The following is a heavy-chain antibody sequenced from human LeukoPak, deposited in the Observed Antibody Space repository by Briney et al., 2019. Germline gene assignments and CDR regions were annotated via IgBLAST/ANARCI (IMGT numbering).Heavy chain of an antibody. D-gene: IGHD3-16*01. CDR2: IYYSGST. V-gene: IGHV4-30-4*01. J-gene: IGHJ6*02. CDR1: GGSISSGVSY. CDR3: ARGLGVPTEYYYYGMDA. Sequence: SQSLSLTCTVSGGSISSGVSYCSWVRQPPGKGLEWIGYIYYSGSTYYNPSLKRRVTISVDTSKNQFSLKLSSVTAADTAVYYCARGLGVPTEYYYYGMDAWGQGTTVTVSS.